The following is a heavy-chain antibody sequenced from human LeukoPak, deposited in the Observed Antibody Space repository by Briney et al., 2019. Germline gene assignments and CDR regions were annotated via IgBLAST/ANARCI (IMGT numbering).Heavy chain of an antibody. CDR1: GYTFSASY. V-gene: IGHV1-2*02. J-gene: IGHJ5*02. D-gene: IGHD1-7*01. CDR2: INPDGGGT. CDR3: ARGLLRELKGFDP. Sequence: ASVKVSCKASGYTFSASYIHWVRQAPGQGLEWMAWINPDGGGTTYAQNFEGRVTVTRDTFISTVYMDLNSLKSDDTAVYYCARGLLRELKGFDPWGQGTLVTVSS.